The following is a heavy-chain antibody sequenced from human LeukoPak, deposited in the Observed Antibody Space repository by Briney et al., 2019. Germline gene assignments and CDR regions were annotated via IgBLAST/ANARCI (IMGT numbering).Heavy chain of an antibody. D-gene: IGHD2-15*01. CDR3: ARATAVVAAPY. J-gene: IGHJ4*02. CDR1: GFTFSSYA. Sequence: GGSLRLSCAASGFTFSSYAMHWVRQAPGKGLEWVAVISYDGSNKYYADSVKGRFTISRDNSKNTLYLQMNSLRAEDTAVYYCARATAVVAAPYWGQGTLVTVSS. V-gene: IGHV3-30-3*01. CDR2: ISYDGSNK.